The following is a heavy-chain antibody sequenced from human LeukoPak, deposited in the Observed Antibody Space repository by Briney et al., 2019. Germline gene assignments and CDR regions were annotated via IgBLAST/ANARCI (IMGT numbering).Heavy chain of an antibody. V-gene: IGHV4-30-4*01. J-gene: IGHJ6*02. CDR3: ARGLYYDFWSGSHYGMDV. CDR1: GGSISSGDYY. CDR2: IYFSGST. Sequence: SQTLSLTCTVPGGSISSGDYYWSWVRHPPGKGLEWIGYIYFSGSTYYNPSLKSRVTISVDTSKNQFSLKLSSVTAADTAVYYCARGLYYDFWSGSHYGMDVWGQGTTVTVSS. D-gene: IGHD3-3*01.